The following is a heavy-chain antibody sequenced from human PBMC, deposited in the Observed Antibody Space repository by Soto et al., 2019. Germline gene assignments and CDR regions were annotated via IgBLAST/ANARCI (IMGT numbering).Heavy chain of an antibody. CDR1: GGSISSYY. J-gene: IGHJ6*02. CDR2: IYYSGST. CDR3: ARGGMDYDFWSGYHPYGMDV. V-gene: IGHV4-59*01. D-gene: IGHD3-3*01. Sequence: QVQLQESGPGRVKPSETLSLTCTVSGGSISSYYWSWIRQPPGRGLEWIGYIYYSGSTNYNPSLKSRVTISVDTSKNQFSLKLSSVTAVDTAVYYCARGGMDYDFWSGYHPYGMDVWGQGTTVTVSS.